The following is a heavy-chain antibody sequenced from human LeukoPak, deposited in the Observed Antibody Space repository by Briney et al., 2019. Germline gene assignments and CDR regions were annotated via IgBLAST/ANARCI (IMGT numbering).Heavy chain of an antibody. CDR2: ISSSSSYI. J-gene: IGHJ6*03. Sequence: GGSLRLSCAASGFTFSSYGMNWVRQAPGKGLEWVSSISSSSSYIYYADSVKGRFTISRDNAKNSLYLQMNSLRAEDTAVYYCARDSSGWYYYYMDVWGKGTTVTISS. V-gene: IGHV3-21*01. CDR1: GFTFSSYG. CDR3: ARDSSGWYYYYMDV. D-gene: IGHD6-19*01.